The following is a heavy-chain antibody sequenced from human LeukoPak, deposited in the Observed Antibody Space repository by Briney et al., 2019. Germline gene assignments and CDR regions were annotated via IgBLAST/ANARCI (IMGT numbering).Heavy chain of an antibody. D-gene: IGHD3-22*01. CDR1: GFTFSGYA. CDR2: INSDGSST. V-gene: IGHV3-74*01. CDR3: ARGRIYYDSTDWDSFDY. Sequence: GGSLRLSCAASGFTFSGYAMSWVRQAPGKGLVWVSRINSDGSSTSYADSVKGRFTISRDNAKNTLYLQMSSLRAEDTAVYYCARGRIYYDSTDWDSFDYWGQGTLVTVSS. J-gene: IGHJ4*02.